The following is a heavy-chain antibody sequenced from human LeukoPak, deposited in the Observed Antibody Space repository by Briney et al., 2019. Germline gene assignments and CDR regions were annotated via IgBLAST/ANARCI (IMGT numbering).Heavy chain of an antibody. CDR3: ARDRGGKDFDY. D-gene: IGHD3-16*01. CDR1: GYTFTNHG. CDR2: ISAYSDNI. V-gene: IGHV1-18*01. J-gene: IGHJ4*02. Sequence: APVKASCKASGYTFTNHGFTWVRQAPGQGLEGMGWISAYSDNINYAQNLQGRVTMTTDTSTSTAYMELRSLRSDDTAVYYWARDRGGKDFDYWGQGTLVTVSS.